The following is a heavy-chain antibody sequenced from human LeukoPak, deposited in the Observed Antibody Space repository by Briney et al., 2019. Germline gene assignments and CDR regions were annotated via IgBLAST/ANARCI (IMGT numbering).Heavy chain of an antibody. V-gene: IGHV4-59*01. CDR2: IYYSGST. CDR3: ARGTGGSYRYFDY. D-gene: IGHD1-26*01. J-gene: IGHJ4*02. Sequence: SETLSLTCTVSGGSISSYYWSWIRQPPGKGLEGIGYIYYSGSTNYNPSLKSRVTISVDTSKNQFSLKLSSVTAADTAVYYCARGTGGSYRYFDYWGQGTLVTVSS. CDR1: GGSISSYY.